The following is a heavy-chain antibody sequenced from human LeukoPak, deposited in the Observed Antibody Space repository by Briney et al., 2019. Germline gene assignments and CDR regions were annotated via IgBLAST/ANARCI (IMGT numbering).Heavy chain of an antibody. V-gene: IGHV1-69*05. J-gene: IGHJ4*02. CDR1: GGTFISYA. CDR3: ARTFWDYGHYRADY. Sequence: SVKVSYKASGGTFISYAISWVRQAPGQGLEWMGRIIPIFGTANYAQKFQGRVTITTDEYTSTAYMELSSLRYEETAVYYCARTFWDYGHYRADYWGQGTLLTVSS. D-gene: IGHD4-17*01. CDR2: IIPIFGTA.